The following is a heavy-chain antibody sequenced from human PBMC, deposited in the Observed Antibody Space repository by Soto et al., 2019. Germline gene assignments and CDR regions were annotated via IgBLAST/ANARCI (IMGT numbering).Heavy chain of an antibody. CDR2: ISGSST. CDR1: GFTFSSYA. V-gene: IGHV3-23*01. D-gene: IGHD1-1*01. J-gene: IGHJ1*01. Sequence: EVQLLESGGGLVQPGGSLRLSCAASGFTFSSYAMSWVRQAPGKGLEWVSAISGSSTYYADSVTGRFTISRDNSTNTLYLQGNRLGDEDADVYYCANDDNGTTGTIGDWGQGTMVTVSS. CDR3: ANDDNGTTGTIGD.